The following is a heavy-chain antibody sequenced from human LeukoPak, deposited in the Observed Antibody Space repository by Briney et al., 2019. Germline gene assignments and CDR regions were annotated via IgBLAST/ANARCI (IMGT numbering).Heavy chain of an antibody. CDR1: GFTFDDYA. D-gene: IGHD3-22*01. CDR3: AKEGSMIVVVNAFDI. CDR2: ISWNSGYI. Sequence: GGSLRLSCAASGFTFDDYAMHWVRQAPGKGLEWVSGISWNSGYIGYEDSVKGRFTISRDNAKNTLYLQMNSLRAEDTAVYYCAKEGSMIVVVNAFDIWGQGTMVTVSS. J-gene: IGHJ3*02. V-gene: IGHV3-9*01.